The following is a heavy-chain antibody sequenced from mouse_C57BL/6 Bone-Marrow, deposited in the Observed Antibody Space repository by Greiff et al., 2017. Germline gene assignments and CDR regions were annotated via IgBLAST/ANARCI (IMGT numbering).Heavy chain of an antibody. J-gene: IGHJ4*01. Sequence: EVKLVESGGGLVKPGGSLKLSCAASGFTFSSYAMSWVRQTPEKRLEWVATISDGGSYTDYPDNVKGRFTISRDNAKNNLYLQMSHLKSEDTAMYYCASYYAMDYWGQGTSGTVSS. CDR3: ASYYAMDY. CDR1: GFTFSSYA. CDR2: ISDGGSYT. V-gene: IGHV5-4*03.